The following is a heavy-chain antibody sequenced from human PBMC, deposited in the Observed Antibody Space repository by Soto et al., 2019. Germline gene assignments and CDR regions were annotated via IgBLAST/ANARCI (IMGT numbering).Heavy chain of an antibody. J-gene: IGHJ6*03. CDR1: GGSFSGFY. V-gene: IGHV4-34*01. Sequence: SETLSLTCAVYGGSFSGFYWSWIRQTPGKGLEWIGEINHSGSTNYRPSLKSRVIISVDTSKNQFTLKVSSVTAADTPVYYCARVGDCSSTSCYSRYYYYYMDVWGKGTTVTVSS. CDR3: ARVGDCSSTSCYSRYYYYYMDV. D-gene: IGHD2-2*01. CDR2: INHSGST.